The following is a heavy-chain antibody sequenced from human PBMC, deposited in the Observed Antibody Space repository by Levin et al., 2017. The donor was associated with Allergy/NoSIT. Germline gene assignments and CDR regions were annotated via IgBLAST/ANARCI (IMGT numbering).Heavy chain of an antibody. D-gene: IGHD6-13*01. J-gene: IGHJ5*02. Sequence: SETLSLTCAVYGGSFSGYYWSWIRQPPGKGLEWIGEINHSGSTNYNPSLKSRVTISVDTSKNQFSLKLSSVTAADTAVYYCAREMGQQLVRTPDNWFDPWGQGTLVTVSS. CDR2: INHSGST. V-gene: IGHV4-34*01. CDR3: AREMGQQLVRTPDNWFDP. CDR1: GGSFSGYY.